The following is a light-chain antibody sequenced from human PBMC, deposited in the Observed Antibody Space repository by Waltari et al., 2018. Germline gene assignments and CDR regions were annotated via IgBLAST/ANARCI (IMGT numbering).Light chain of an antibody. Sequence: QSALTQPASVSGSPGQSITISCTGTSSDVGFYNYVSWYQQHPGKAPKLIIYDVSERPSGVSYRFSGSKSSNTASLTISGLQAEDESDYYCNSHAGSSSLVFGGGTKLTVL. J-gene: IGLJ3*02. V-gene: IGLV2-14*01. CDR3: NSHAGSSSLV. CDR2: DVS. CDR1: SSDVGFYNY.